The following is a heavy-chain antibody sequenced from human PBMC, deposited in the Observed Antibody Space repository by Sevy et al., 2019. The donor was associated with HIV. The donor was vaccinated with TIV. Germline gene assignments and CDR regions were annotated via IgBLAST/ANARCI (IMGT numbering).Heavy chain of an antibody. J-gene: IGHJ4*02. V-gene: IGHV3-7*03. D-gene: IGHD2-8*01. CDR3: AREGGMVYAILDY. Sequence: GGSLRLSCAASGFTFSSYWMSWVRQAPGKGLEWVANIKQDGSEKYYVDSVKGRFTISRDNAKNSLYLQMNSPRAEDTAVYYCAREGGMVYAILDYWGQGTLVTVSS. CDR2: IKQDGSEK. CDR1: GFTFSSYW.